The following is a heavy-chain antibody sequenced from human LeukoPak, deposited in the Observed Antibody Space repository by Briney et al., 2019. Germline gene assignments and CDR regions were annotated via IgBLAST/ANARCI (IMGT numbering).Heavy chain of an antibody. D-gene: IGHD3-9*01. CDR1: GGSFSGYY. J-gene: IGHJ4*02. Sequence: SETLSLTCAVYGGSFSGYYWSWIRQPPGKGLEWIGEINHSGSTNYNPSLKSRVTISVDTSKNQFSLKLSSVTAADTAVYYCARVLRYFDWLPRGGRYYFDYWGQGTPVTVSS. V-gene: IGHV4-34*01. CDR3: ARVLRYFDWLPRGGRYYFDY. CDR2: INHSGST.